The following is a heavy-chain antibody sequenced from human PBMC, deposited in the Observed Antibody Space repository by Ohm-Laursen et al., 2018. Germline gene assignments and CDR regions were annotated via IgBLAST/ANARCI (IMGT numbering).Heavy chain of an antibody. V-gene: IGHV3-30*18. CDR2: ISYDGSNK. J-gene: IGHJ6*02. CDR1: GFTFSSYG. D-gene: IGHD5-18*01. CDR3: AKGIQLFYYYYGMDV. Sequence: SLRLSCTAPGFTFSSYGMHWVRQAPGKGLEWVAVISYDGSNKYYADSVKGRFTISRDNSKNTLYLQVNSLRAEDTAVYYCAKGIQLFYYYYGMDVWGQGTTVTVSS.